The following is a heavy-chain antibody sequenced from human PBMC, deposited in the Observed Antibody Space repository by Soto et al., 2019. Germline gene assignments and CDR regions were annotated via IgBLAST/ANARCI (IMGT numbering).Heavy chain of an antibody. CDR2: IYFTGNT. D-gene: IGHD6-25*01. CDR1: GGSITSSSHV. V-gene: IGHV4-39*01. Sequence: SGTLSLTCSASGGSITSSSHVWGWVRQPPGKGLEWIGTIYFTGNTYYTPSLKSRLTMSIDTSKNEFSLRLNSVTAADTAVYYCAGQTFTIAAASYGRSNWFDPWGPGTLVTVSS. CDR3: AGQTFTIAAASYGRSNWFDP. J-gene: IGHJ5*02.